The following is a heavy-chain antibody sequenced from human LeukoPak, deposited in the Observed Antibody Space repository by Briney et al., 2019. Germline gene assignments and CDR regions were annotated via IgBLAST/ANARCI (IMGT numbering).Heavy chain of an antibody. CDR3: ARGRYGSGTYYNAYFDS. Sequence: SETLSLTCSVSGGSISDYYWSWIRQPAGKGLEWIGRIYTTGTTDYNPSLKSRITMSVDTSKNQFSLKLSSVTAADTAVYYCARGRYGSGTYYNAYFDSWGQGTLVTVSS. CDR2: IYTTGTT. D-gene: IGHD3-10*01. J-gene: IGHJ4*02. V-gene: IGHV4-4*07. CDR1: GGSISDYY.